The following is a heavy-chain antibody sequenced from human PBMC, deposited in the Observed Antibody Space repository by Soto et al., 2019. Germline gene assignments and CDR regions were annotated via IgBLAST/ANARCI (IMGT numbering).Heavy chain of an antibody. Sequence: SGPTLVNPTQTLTLTCTFSGFSLSTSGVGVGWIRQPPGKALEWLALIYWDDDKRYSPSLKSRLTITKDTSKNQVVLTMTNMDPVDTATYYCAHSHHHYYGSGSYYPLNWFDPWGQGTLVTVSS. CDR2: IYWDDDK. V-gene: IGHV2-5*02. J-gene: IGHJ5*02. CDR3: AHSHHHYYGSGSYYPLNWFDP. CDR1: GFSLSTSGVG. D-gene: IGHD3-10*01.